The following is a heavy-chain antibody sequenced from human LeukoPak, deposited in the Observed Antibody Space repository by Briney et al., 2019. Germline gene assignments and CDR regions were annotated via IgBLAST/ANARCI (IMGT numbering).Heavy chain of an antibody. Sequence: GESLKISCKVSGYSFTTYWIGWVRQMPGKGLEWMGIFYPGDSDTTYSPSFQGQVTISADKSISTAYLQWSSLKASDTAKYYCATLGYYDGSGPYHFDHWGQGTLVTVSS. CDR3: ATLGYYDGSGPYHFDH. CDR2: FYPGDSDT. V-gene: IGHV5-51*01. CDR1: GYSFTTYW. J-gene: IGHJ4*02. D-gene: IGHD3-22*01.